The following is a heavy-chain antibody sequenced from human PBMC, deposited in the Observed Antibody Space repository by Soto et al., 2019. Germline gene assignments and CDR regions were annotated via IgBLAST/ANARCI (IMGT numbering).Heavy chain of an antibody. CDR2: IIPFLGTV. CDR3: ARDDRGFTGGTDHGMDV. D-gene: IGHD3-10*01. V-gene: IGHV1-69*01. J-gene: IGHJ6*02. Sequence: QVQLVQSGAEVKTPGSSVRVSCKASRDIFKNYALSWVRQVPGQGLEWVGGIIPFLGTVKYAQKFQGRVTVTADASTNTAYLEMKNLKYEDTAVYYCARDDRGFTGGTDHGMDVWGQGTTVTVSS. CDR1: RDIFKNYA.